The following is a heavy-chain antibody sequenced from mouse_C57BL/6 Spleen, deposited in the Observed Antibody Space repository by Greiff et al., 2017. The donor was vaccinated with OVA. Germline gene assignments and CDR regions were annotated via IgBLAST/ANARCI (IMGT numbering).Heavy chain of an antibody. D-gene: IGHD1-1*01. J-gene: IGHJ2*01. V-gene: IGHV5-9-1*02. CDR3: TIVYYYGSSPYFDY. CDR2: ISSGGDYI. CDR1: GFTFSSYA. Sequence: EVMLVESGEGLVKPGGSLKLSCAASGFTFSSYAMSWVRQTPEKRLEWVAYISSGGDYIYYADTVKGRFTFSRDNARNTLYLQMSSLKSEDTAMYYCTIVYYYGSSPYFDYWGQGTTLTVSS.